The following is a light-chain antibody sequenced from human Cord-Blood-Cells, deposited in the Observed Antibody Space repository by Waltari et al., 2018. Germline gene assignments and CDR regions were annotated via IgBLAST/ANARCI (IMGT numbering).Light chain of an antibody. J-gene: IGLJ1*01. V-gene: IGLV2-8*01. CDR2: EVS. CDR3: SSYAGSNNYV. CDR1: SSDVGGYHN. Sequence: QSALTQPPAASGSPGQSVTISCTGTSSDVGGYHNVSWYQQHPGKAPKLRNYEVSKRPSGVPGRFAGSKAGNTASLTVSGLQAEDEADYYGSSYAGSNNYVFGTGTKVTVL.